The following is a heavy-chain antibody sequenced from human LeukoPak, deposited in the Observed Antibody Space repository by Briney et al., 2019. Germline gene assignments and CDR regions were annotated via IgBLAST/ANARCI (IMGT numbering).Heavy chain of an antibody. CDR1: GSTFGDYC. Sequence: GGSLRLSCTASGSTFGDYCMTWFRQAPGKGLEWVGFIKSKAYGGTTEYAASVKGRFTVSRDGSKSIAYLQMNSLKTEDTAVYYCAKSGSYTEYYFDSWGQGTLVTVSS. CDR2: IKSKAYGGTT. V-gene: IGHV3-49*01. D-gene: IGHD1-26*01. CDR3: AKSGSYTEYYFDS. J-gene: IGHJ4*02.